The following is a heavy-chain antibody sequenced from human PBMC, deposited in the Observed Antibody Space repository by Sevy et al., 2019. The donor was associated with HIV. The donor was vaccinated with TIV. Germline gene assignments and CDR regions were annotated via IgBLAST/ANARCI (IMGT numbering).Heavy chain of an antibody. V-gene: IGHV3-23*01. Sequence: GGSLRLSCAASGFTFSNYAMSWVRQAPGKGLEWVSVISGSGGSTYYAHSVKGRFTISRDNSKNTLYLQMNSLRAEDTAAYYCAKGGWIYDYMDVWGKGTTVIVSS. CDR3: AKGGWIYDYMDV. J-gene: IGHJ6*03. D-gene: IGHD2-2*03. CDR1: GFTFSNYA. CDR2: ISGSGGST.